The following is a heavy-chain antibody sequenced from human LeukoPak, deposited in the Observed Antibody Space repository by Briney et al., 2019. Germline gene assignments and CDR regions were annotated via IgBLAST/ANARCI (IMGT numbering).Heavy chain of an antibody. J-gene: IGHJ4*02. Sequence: GGSLRLSCAASGFTFSSYAMHWVHQAPGKGLEWVAVISYDGSNKYYADSVKGRFTISRDNSKNTLYLQMNSLRAEDTAVYYCAREVVEMATIGYFDYWGQGTLVTVSS. V-gene: IGHV3-30-3*01. D-gene: IGHD5-24*01. CDR3: AREVVEMATIGYFDY. CDR1: GFTFSSYA. CDR2: ISYDGSNK.